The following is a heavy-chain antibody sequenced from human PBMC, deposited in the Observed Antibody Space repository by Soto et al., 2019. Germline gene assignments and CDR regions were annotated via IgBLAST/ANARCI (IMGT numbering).Heavy chain of an antibody. CDR3: ARRGIVVVRRHWWFDP. V-gene: IGHV4-34*01. Sequence: SETLSLTCAVYAGSFSGYYWSWIRQPPEKGPEWIGVINHSGSTNYNPSLKSRVTISLDTSKNQFSLKLSSVTAADMAVYYCARRGIVVVRRHWWFDPWGQGTLVTVSS. CDR2: INHSGST. CDR1: AGSFSGYY. J-gene: IGHJ5*02. D-gene: IGHD2-2*01.